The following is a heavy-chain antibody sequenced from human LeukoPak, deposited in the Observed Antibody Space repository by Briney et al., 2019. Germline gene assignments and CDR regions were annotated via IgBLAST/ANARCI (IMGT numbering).Heavy chain of an antibody. D-gene: IGHD6-6*01. CDR1: GGSFSGYY. Sequence: PSETLSLTCAVYGGSFSGYYWSWIRQPPGKGLEWIGEINHSGSTNYNPSLKSRVTISVDTSKNQFSLKLSSVTAADTAVYYCARGPRVFLEYNSSINWFDPWGQGTLVTVSS. CDR2: INHSGST. CDR3: ARGPRVFLEYNSSINWFDP. V-gene: IGHV4-34*01. J-gene: IGHJ5*02.